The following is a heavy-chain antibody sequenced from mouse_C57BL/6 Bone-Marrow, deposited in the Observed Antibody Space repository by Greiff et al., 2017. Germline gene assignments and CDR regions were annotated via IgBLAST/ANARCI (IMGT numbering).Heavy chain of an antibody. CDR3: ARGGAADY. J-gene: IGHJ2*01. V-gene: IGHV5-17*01. CDR1: GFTFSDYG. CDR2: ISSGSSTI. Sequence: DVQLVESGGGLVKPGGSLKLSCAASGFTFSDYGMHWVRQAPEKGLEWVAYISSGSSTIDYADTVKGRFTISRANVKNTLFLQMPSLRSEDTAMYYCARGGAADYWGQGTTLTVSS. D-gene: IGHD3-3*01.